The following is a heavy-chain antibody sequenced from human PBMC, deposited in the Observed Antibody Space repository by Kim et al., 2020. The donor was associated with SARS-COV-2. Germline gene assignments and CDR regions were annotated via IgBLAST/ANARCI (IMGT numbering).Heavy chain of an antibody. Sequence: GGSLRLSCAASGFTFSSYAMSWVRQAPGKGLEWVSAISGSGGSTYYADSVKGRFTISRDNSKNTLYLQMNSLRAEDTAVYYCAHPPSGYYDSSEAYGMDVWGQGTTVTVSS. J-gene: IGHJ6*02. CDR2: ISGSGGST. V-gene: IGHV3-23*01. CDR1: GFTFSSYA. D-gene: IGHD3-22*01. CDR3: AHPPSGYYDSSEAYGMDV.